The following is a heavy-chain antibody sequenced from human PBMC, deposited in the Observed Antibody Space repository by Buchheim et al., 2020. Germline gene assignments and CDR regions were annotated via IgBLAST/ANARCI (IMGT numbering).Heavy chain of an antibody. D-gene: IGHD3-10*02. CDR1: GFTFNIHW. CDR2: IKQDGGEK. Sequence: EVQLVESGGGLVQPGGSLTLSCVASGFTFNIHWMSWVRQAPGKGPEWVANIKQDGGEKYYVDSVKGRFTISRDNAKNSLYLQMNSLRAEDTALYYCARGSLSVFTGGKDYYLDMDAWGQGTT. J-gene: IGHJ6*02. CDR3: ARGSLSVFTGGKDYYLDMDA. V-gene: IGHV3-7*01.